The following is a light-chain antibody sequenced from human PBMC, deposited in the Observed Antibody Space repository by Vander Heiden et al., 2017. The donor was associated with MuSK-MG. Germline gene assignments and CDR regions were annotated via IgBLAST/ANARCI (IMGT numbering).Light chain of an antibody. CDR3: QVWDTSGDLVV. CDR2: DDN. J-gene: IGLJ2*01. V-gene: IGLV3-21*02. CDR1: NLGSKS. Sequence: SYVLTQPPSVSVAPGQTARISCGGNNLGSKSVHWYQQKPGQAPVLVVYDDNDRPSGIPVRFSGSNSGTTATLTISRVGAGEEADYYCQVWDTSGDLVVFGGGTKLTVL.